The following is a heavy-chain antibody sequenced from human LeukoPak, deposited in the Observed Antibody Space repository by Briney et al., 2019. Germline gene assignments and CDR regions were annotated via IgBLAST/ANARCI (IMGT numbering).Heavy chain of an antibody. J-gene: IGHJ4*02. V-gene: IGHV3-30-3*01. CDR1: GFTLSSNT. CDR2: ISWEGGTI. CDR3: ARDLVYCSATSCQDY. D-gene: IGHD2-2*01. Sequence: PGGSRRLSCVASGFTLSSNTMHWFRHPPGKGREGVAVISWEGGTIHYADSVNGRFTISSDDSKSTLYLQMSSLRADDTAVYYCARDLVYCSATSCQDYWGQGTLVTVSS.